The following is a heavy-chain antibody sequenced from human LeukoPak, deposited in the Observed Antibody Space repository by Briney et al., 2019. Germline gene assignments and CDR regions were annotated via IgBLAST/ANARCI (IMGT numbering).Heavy chain of an antibody. Sequence: GGSLRLSCAASGFTFSSYSMNWVRQAPGKGXXXXSSISSSSSYIYYADSVKGRFTISRDNAKNSLYLQMNSLRAEDTAVYYCARGDYYDSSGFNYWGQGTLVTVSS. CDR1: GFTFSSYS. CDR3: ARGDYYDSSGFNY. CDR2: ISSSSSYI. V-gene: IGHV3-21*01. D-gene: IGHD3-22*01. J-gene: IGHJ4*02.